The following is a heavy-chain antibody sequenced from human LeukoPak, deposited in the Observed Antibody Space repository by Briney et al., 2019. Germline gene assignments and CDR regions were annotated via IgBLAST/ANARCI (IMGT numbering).Heavy chain of an antibody. J-gene: IGHJ4*02. CDR1: GYSLTSSW. CDR2: IYPGDSDT. D-gene: IGHD3-10*01. V-gene: IGHV5-51*01. CDR3: ARHVYEGSGSYRPIDF. Sequence: GESLKISCKGSGYSLTSSWISWLRQMPGKGLEWMGVIYPGDSDTSYSPSFQGQFTTPADKSISTASLKWRSLKTSDTAMYYCARHVYEGSGSYRPIDFWGQGTLVTVSS.